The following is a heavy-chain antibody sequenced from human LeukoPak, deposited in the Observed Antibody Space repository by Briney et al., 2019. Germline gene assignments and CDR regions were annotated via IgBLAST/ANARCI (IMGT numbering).Heavy chain of an antibody. V-gene: IGHV4-34*01. J-gene: IGHJ6*03. CDR1: GGSFSGYY. CDR2: INHSGST. D-gene: IGHD5-12*01. CDR3: ARMWLRQKHYYMDV. Sequence: PSETLSLTCAVDGGSFSGYYWSWIRQPPGKGLEWIGEINHSGSTNYNPSLKSRVTISVDTSKNQFSLKLSSVTAADTAVYYCARMWLRQKHYYMDVWGKGTTVTVSS.